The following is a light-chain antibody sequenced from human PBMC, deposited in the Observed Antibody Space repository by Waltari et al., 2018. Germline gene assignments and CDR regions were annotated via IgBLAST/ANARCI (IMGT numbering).Light chain of an antibody. Sequence: QSALTQPASVSGSPGTAITIPCTVSSRDVGVYRYVPWYQQYGDKAPKLIIYGVNNRPSGVSSRFSGSKSGNTAFLTISGLQSEDEADYYCSAYRGSDVVVYGGGTKVTVL. CDR3: SAYRGSDVVV. CDR2: GVN. CDR1: SRDVGVYRY. V-gene: IGLV2-14*03. J-gene: IGLJ2*01.